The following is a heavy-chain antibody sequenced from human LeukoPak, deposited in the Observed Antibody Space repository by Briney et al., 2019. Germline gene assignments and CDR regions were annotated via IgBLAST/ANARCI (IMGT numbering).Heavy chain of an antibody. J-gene: IGHJ4*02. Sequence: GGSLRLSCAASGFTFTCCAMSWVRQAPGRGLEWVSTIGASGGTTYYADSVKGRFTISRDNSKNTLYLQMNSLRAEDTAVYYCVKGWKYYYDSSGYYYWGQGTLVTVSS. CDR1: GFTFTCCA. CDR3: VKGWKYYYDSSGYYY. CDR2: IGASGGTT. D-gene: IGHD3-22*01. V-gene: IGHV3-23*01.